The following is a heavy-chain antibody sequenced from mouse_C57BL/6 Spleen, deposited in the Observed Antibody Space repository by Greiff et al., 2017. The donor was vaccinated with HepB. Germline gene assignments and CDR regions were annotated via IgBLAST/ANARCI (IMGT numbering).Heavy chain of an antibody. V-gene: IGHV1-55*01. Sequence: QVQLQQPGAELVKPGASVKMSCKASGYPFTSYWITWVQQRPGQGLEWIGDIYPGSGSTTYNAKFKSKATLTVDTSSRPAYMQLSSLTSEDSAVYYWAREAYYYGSSLAWFAYWGQGTLVTVSA. CDR2: IYPGSGST. J-gene: IGHJ3*01. CDR3: AREAYYYGSSLAWFAY. CDR1: GYPFTSYW. D-gene: IGHD1-1*01.